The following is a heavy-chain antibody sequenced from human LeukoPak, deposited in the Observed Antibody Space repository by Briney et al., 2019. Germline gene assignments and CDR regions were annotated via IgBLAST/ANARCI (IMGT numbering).Heavy chain of an antibody. CDR1: GGTFSSYA. J-gene: IGHJ4*02. Sequence: SVKVSCKASGGTFSSYAISWVRQAPGQGLEWMGGIIPIFGTANYAQKFQGRVTTTADESTSTAYMELSSLRSEDTAVYYCARAKSGSYYAYYSDYWGQGTLVTVSS. CDR2: IIPIFGTA. D-gene: IGHD1-26*01. V-gene: IGHV1-69*13. CDR3: ARAKSGSYYAYYSDY.